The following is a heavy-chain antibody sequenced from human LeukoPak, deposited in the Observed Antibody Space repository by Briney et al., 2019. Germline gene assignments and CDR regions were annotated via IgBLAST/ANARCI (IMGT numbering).Heavy chain of an antibody. Sequence: GRSLRLSCAAPGFTFDDYAMHWVRQAPGKGLEWVSGISWNSGNIGYADSVKGRFTISRDNAKNSLYLQMNSLRAEDTALYYCAKDAYSSNWYYFDYWGQGTLVTVSS. D-gene: IGHD6-13*01. CDR3: AKDAYSSNWYYFDY. J-gene: IGHJ4*02. CDR1: GFTFDDYA. V-gene: IGHV3-9*01. CDR2: ISWNSGNI.